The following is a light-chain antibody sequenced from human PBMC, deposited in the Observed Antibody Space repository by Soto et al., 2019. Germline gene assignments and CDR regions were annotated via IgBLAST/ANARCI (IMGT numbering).Light chain of an antibody. V-gene: IGLV1-44*01. Sequence: QSVLTQPPSASGTPGQRVTISCSGSSSNIGSNNVNWYQQLPGTAPKLLIYSNNQRPSGVPDRFSGSTSGTSASLAISGLQSEDEADYYCAAWDDSLNGWVFGGGTKVTVL. CDR3: AAWDDSLNGWV. CDR2: SNN. J-gene: IGLJ3*02. CDR1: SSNIGSNN.